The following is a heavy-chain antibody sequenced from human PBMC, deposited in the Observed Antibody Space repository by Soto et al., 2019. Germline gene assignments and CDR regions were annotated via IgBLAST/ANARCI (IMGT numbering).Heavy chain of an antibody. Sequence: QITLKESGPTLVKPTQTLTLTCTFSGFSLSTTRVGVGWIRQPPGEALEWLALLYWDDDKLYNPSLKRRLTITKDTSKNQVVLTLTNMEPVDTATYYCAHSKTSGMRYYFDYWGQGTLFTVSS. CDR1: GFSLSTTRVG. CDR2: LYWDDDK. J-gene: IGHJ4*02. V-gene: IGHV2-5*02. CDR3: AHSKTSGMRYYFDY.